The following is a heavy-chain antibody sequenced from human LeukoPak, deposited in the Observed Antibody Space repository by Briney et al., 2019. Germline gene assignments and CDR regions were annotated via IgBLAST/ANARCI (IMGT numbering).Heavy chain of an antibody. CDR3: ARDLGPFDY. V-gene: IGHV1-69*04. CDR2: LIPILGIA. J-gene: IGHJ4*02. CDR1: GGTFSSYA. Sequence: SVQVSCKASGGTFSSYAISWVRQPPGQGLEWMGRLIPILGIANYAQKFQGRVTITADRSTSIGYMELSSLRSEDRAVYYCARDLGPFDYWGQGTLVTVSS. D-gene: IGHD7-27*01.